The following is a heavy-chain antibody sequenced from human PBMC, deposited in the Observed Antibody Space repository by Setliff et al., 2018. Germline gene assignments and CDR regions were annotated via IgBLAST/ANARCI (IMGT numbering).Heavy chain of an antibody. CDR2: IKQDGSEE. Sequence: GSLRLSCAASGFTFSRFWMNWVRQAPGKGLEWVAHIKQDGSEEYYVDSGKGRFTVSRDNYKDTLYLQMNSLRVEESAIYYCVCFWWRGCSGDTCYSGDDSFDMWGQGTEVTVSS. D-gene: IGHD2-15*01. V-gene: IGHV3-7*01. J-gene: IGHJ3*02. CDR1: GFTFSRFW. CDR3: VCFWWRGCSGDTCYSGDDSFDM.